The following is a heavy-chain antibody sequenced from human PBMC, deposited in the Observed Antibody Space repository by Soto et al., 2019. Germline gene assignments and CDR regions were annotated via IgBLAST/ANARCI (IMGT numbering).Heavy chain of an antibody. CDR2: IYYSGST. V-gene: IGHV4-39*01. D-gene: IGHD3-10*01. CDR1: GGSISSSSYY. Sequence: QLQLQESGPGLVKPSETLSLTCTVSGGSISSSSYYWGWIRQPPVKGLEWIGSIYYSGSTYYNPSLKRRVTISVDTSKHQFSLKLSSVTAADTAVYYCERSKMVRGVITHTYYFDDWGQGTLVTVSS. CDR3: ERSKMVRGVITHTYYFDD. J-gene: IGHJ4*02.